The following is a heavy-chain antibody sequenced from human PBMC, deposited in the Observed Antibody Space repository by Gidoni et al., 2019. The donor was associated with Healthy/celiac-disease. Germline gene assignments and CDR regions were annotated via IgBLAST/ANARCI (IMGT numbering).Heavy chain of an antibody. Sequence: QLQLQESGPGLVKPSETLSLTCTVSGGSISSSSYYWGWIRQPPGKGLEWIGSIYYSGSTYYPPSLKSRVPISVDTSKNQFSLKLSSVTAADTAVYYCARNRPSIAVAVFDYWGQGTLVTVS. CDR1: GGSISSSSYY. CDR3: ARNRPSIAVAVFDY. J-gene: IGHJ4*02. D-gene: IGHD6-19*01. V-gene: IGHV4-39*01. CDR2: IYYSGST.